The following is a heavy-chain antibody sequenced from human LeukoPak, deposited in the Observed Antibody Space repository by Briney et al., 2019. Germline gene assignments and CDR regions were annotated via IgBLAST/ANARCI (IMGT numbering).Heavy chain of an antibody. CDR3: AKDLRGHYYDSSGFDY. J-gene: IGHJ4*02. V-gene: IGHV3-23*01. Sequence: GGSLRLSCAASGFTFSTYAMSWVRQAPGKGLEWVSAISGSGGSTYYADSVKGRFTISRDNSKNTLYLQMNSLRAEDTAVYYCAKDLRGHYYDSSGFDYWGQGTLVTVSS. CDR2: ISGSGGST. CDR1: GFTFSTYA. D-gene: IGHD3-22*01.